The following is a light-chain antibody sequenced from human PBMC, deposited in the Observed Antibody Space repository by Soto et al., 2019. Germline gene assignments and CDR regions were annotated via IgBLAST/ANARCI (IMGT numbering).Light chain of an antibody. CDR1: SSDVGGYNY. V-gene: IGLV2-14*01. CDR2: DVS. Sequence: QSVLTQPASVSGSPGQSITISCTGTSSDVGGYNYVSWYQQPPGKAPKLIIYDVSNRPSGVPDRFSGSKSGNTASLTISGLQADDEADYYCSSYTSSSTYVFGTGTKVTVL. J-gene: IGLJ1*01. CDR3: SSYTSSSTYV.